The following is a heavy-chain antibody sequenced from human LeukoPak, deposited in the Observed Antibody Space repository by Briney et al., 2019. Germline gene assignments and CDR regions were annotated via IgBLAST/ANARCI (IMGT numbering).Heavy chain of an antibody. CDR3: AKGPREYGLVWFDY. Sequence: PGGSLRLSCAASGFTFSSYAMNWVRQAPGKGLEWVSGISGSGVSTYYADSVKGRFTISRDNSKNTLYLQMNSLRAEDTAVYYCAKGPREYGLVWFDYWGQGTLVTVSS. D-gene: IGHD3/OR15-3a*01. J-gene: IGHJ4*02. V-gene: IGHV3-23*01. CDR2: ISGSGVST. CDR1: GFTFSSYA.